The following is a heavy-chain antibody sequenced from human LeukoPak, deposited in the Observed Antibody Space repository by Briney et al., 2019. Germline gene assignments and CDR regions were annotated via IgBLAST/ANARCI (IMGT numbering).Heavy chain of an antibody. CDR1: GFTFSSYW. CDR2: IKQDGSEK. CDR3: ARGGKSHDSSGLFDY. D-gene: IGHD3-22*01. J-gene: IGHJ4*02. Sequence: GGSLRLSCAASGFTFSSYWMSWVRQAPGKGLERVANIKQDGSEKYYVDSVKGRFTISRDTAKNSLYLQMNSLRAEDTAVYYCARGGKSHDSSGLFDYWGQGTLVTVSS. V-gene: IGHV3-7*03.